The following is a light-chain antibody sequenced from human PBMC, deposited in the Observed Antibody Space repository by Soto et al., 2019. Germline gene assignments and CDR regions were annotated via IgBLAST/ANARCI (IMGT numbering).Light chain of an antibody. J-gene: IGLJ1*01. CDR1: SSDVGGYNY. CDR3: SSYSSRSTLGV. CDR2: EVT. Sequence: QSALTQPASVSGSPGQSITISCTGTSSDVGGYNYVSWYQQHPGKAPKLMIYEVTNRPSGVSNRFSGSKSGNTASLTISGLPAEDEADYSCSSYSSRSTLGVFGTGTKVTVL. V-gene: IGLV2-14*01.